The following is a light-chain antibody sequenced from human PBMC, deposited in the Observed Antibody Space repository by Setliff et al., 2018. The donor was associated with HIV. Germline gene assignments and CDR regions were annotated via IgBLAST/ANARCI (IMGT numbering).Light chain of an antibody. J-gene: IGLJ1*01. V-gene: IGLV2-14*01. CDR3: VSYAITNTLP. CDR1: SSDIGSYNY. CDR2: EVS. Sequence: QSALTQPASLSGSPGQSITISCTGTSSDIGSYNYVSWYQHHPGKAPKLMIYEVSNRPSGVSNCFSGFKSGNTASLTISGLQAEDEADYYCVSYAITNTLPFGSGTKVTVL.